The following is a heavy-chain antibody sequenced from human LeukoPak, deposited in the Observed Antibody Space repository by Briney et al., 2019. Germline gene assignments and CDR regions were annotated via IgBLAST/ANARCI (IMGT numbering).Heavy chain of an antibody. D-gene: IGHD1-26*01. V-gene: IGHV4-39*07. Sequence: SETLSLTCSVSGDSISTSSYYWGWIRQPPGKGLEWIGTIYYSGSTYYNPSLTSRVTISVDTSKNQFSLRLSSVTAADTAVYYCAIQGQVGATSYGWFDPWGQGTLVTVSS. J-gene: IGHJ5*02. CDR2: IYYSGST. CDR3: AIQGQVGATSYGWFDP. CDR1: GDSISTSSYY.